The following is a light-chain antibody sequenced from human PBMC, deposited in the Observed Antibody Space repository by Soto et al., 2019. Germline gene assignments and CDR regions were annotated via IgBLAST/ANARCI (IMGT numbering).Light chain of an antibody. CDR3: RQQDGCPPLT. V-gene: IGKV3-20*01. CDR2: DVS. J-gene: IGKJ5*01. CDR1: QTVSSNS. Sequence: MLTQSPCTLTLSPGERATLSCRTSQTVSSNSFAWYQQKAGQAPRVLIFDVSTRATGIPDWCGGSGSGKDFTLTSSREADEDSVDYCRQQDGCPPLTFGQGTRLEIK.